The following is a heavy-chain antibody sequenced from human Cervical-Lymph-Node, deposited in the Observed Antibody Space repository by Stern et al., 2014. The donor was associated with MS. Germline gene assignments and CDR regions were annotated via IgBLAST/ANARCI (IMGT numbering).Heavy chain of an antibody. CDR2: IDWNSDNI. D-gene: IGHD6-13*01. V-gene: IGHV3-9*01. Sequence: EVQLVQSGGNLVQPGRSLRLSCAASGFTFDDYAMHWVRQGPGKGLEWVSGIDWNSDNIGYVVSVKGRFTISRDNAKNSLYLRMDSLRVEDTALYYCVKDRKGGGAGTDDWGQGTLVTVAS. CDR3: VKDRKGGGAGTDD. J-gene: IGHJ4*02. CDR1: GFTFDDYA.